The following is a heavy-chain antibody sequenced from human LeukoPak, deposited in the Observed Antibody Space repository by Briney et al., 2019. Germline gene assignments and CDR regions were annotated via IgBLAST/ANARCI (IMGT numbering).Heavy chain of an antibody. CDR2: IKSDGSST. J-gene: IGHJ4*02. V-gene: IGHV3-74*01. CDR1: GFIFSSYW. CDR3: ARGGDSSNWYPGYFDY. D-gene: IGHD6-13*01. Sequence: GGSLRLSCAASGFIFSSYWMHWVRQAPGKGPVWVSRIKSDGSSTRFADSVQGRFTISRDNGKNTLYLQMNSLRAEDTAVYYCARGGDSSNWYPGYFDYWGQGALVTVSS.